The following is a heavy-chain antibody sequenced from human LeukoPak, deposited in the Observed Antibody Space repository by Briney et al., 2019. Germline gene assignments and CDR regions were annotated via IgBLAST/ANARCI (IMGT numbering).Heavy chain of an antibody. V-gene: IGHV3-21*01. CDR1: GFTFSSYS. Sequence: GGSLRLSCAASGFTFSSYSMNWVRQAPGKGLEWVSSISSSSSYIYYADSVKGRFTISRDNAKNSLYLQMNSLRAEDTAVYYCARDSTTNYYFDYWSQGTLVTVSS. D-gene: IGHD1-1*01. J-gene: IGHJ4*02. CDR3: ARDSTTNYYFDY. CDR2: ISSSSSYI.